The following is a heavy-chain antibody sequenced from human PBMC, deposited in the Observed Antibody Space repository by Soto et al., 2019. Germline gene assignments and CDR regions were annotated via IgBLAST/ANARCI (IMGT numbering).Heavy chain of an antibody. CDR2: IYHSGST. CDR1: GGSISSGGYS. Sequence: SETLSLTCAVSGGSISSGGYSWSWIRQPPGKGLEWIGYIYHSGSTYYNPSLKSRVTISVDRSKNQFSLMLFSVTAADTAVYYYGPVDWFDPWGQGTLVTVSS. V-gene: IGHV4-30-2*01. CDR3: GPVDWFDP. J-gene: IGHJ5*02.